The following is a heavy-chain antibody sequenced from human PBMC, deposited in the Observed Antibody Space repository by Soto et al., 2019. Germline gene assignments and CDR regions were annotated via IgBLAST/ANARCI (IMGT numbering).Heavy chain of an antibody. CDR1: GYSFTSYW. J-gene: IGHJ4*02. Sequence: PGESLKISCKGSGYSFTSYWIGWVRQKHGKGLEWMGIIYPGDSDTRYSPSFQGQVTISADKSISTAYLQWSSLKASDTAMYYCARRSGYSGYDYDDYWCQGTLVTVSS. D-gene: IGHD5-12*01. CDR3: ARRSGYSGYDYDDY. V-gene: IGHV5-51*01. CDR2: IYPGDSDT.